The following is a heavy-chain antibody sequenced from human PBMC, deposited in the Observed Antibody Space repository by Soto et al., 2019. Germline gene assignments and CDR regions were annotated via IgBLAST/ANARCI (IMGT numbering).Heavy chain of an antibody. CDR3: ARGSPFYYDSSGSHFDY. V-gene: IGHV3-21*01. J-gene: IGHJ4*02. Sequence: AGGSLRLSCAASGFTFSSYSMNWVRQAPGKGLEWVSSISSSSSYIYYADSVKGRFTISRDNAKNSLYLQMSSLRAEDTAVYYCARGSPFYYDSSGSHFDYWGQGTLVTVSS. D-gene: IGHD3-22*01. CDR2: ISSSSSYI. CDR1: GFTFSSYS.